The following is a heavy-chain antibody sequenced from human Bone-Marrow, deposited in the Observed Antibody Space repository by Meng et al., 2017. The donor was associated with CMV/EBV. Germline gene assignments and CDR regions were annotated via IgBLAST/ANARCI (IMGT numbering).Heavy chain of an antibody. V-gene: IGHV3-7*01. J-gene: IGHJ6*02. CDR1: GFTFSSYW. CDR3: ARDRQLRRLRPSSADV. D-gene: IGHD3-3*01. CDR2: IKQDGSEK. Sequence: GESLKISCAASGFTFSSYWMSWVRQAPGKGLEWVANIKQDGSEKYYVDSVKGRFTISRDNAKNSLYLQMNSLRAEDTAVYYCARDRQLRRLRPSSADVWGQGTTATFSS.